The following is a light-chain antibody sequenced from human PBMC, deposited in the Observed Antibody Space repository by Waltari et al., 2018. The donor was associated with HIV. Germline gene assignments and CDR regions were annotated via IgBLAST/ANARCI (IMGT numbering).Light chain of an antibody. CDR2: KDN. CDR1: ILAKKY. V-gene: IGLV3-27*01. J-gene: IGLJ3*02. Sequence: SFELTQPSSVSVSSGQTARITCSGDILAKKYGRWLQQRPGQAPLLIIFKDNERPSGIPERFSGSSTGTTVTLTISGVQVEDEADYYCYSAANYIWVFGGGTRLTVL. CDR3: YSAANYIWV.